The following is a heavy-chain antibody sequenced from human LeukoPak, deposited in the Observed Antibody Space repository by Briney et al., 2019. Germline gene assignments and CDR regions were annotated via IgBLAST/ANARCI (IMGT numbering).Heavy chain of an antibody. D-gene: IGHD1-26*01. CDR2: LSGRGDST. CDR3: TDSGIVGASGFFDY. V-gene: IGHV3-23*01. Sequence: GGSLRLSCAASGFTFGNYAMSWVRQAPGKGLEWVSALSGRGDSTYYADSVKGRFTISRDNSKNTLYLQMNGLRAEDTAIYYCTDSGIVGASGFFDYWGQGTLVTVSS. CDR1: GFTFGNYA. J-gene: IGHJ4*02.